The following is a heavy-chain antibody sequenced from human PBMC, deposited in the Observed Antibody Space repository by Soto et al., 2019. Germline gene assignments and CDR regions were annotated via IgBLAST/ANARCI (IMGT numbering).Heavy chain of an antibody. CDR3: TRLAENTVKAYWHYGL. V-gene: IGHV3-73*02. J-gene: IGHJ2*01. D-gene: IGHD4-17*01. CDR1: GFTFRDSA. CDR2: TGSKPNNYAT. Sequence: EVQLVESGGGLVQPGGSLKLACAASGFTFRDSARHWVRQASGKGLEWVGRTGSKPNNYATAYAASVKGRFTISRDDSKHTAYLQMNNLKTEHTAVYYCTRLAENTVKAYWHYGLWGRGNLVTVSS.